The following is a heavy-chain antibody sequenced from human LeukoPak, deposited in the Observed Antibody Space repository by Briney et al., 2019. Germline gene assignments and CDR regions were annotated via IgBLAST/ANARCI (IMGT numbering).Heavy chain of an antibody. CDR1: GGSISSYY. CDR2: IYYSGST. Sequence: SETLSLTCIVSGGSISSYYWSWIRQPPGTGLEWIGYIYYSGSTNYNPSLKSRVTISVDTSKNQFSLKLSSVTAADTAVYYCARDGRDGTLGCWGQGTLVTASS. V-gene: IGHV4-59*01. CDR3: ARDGRDGTLGC. J-gene: IGHJ4*02. D-gene: IGHD1-1*01.